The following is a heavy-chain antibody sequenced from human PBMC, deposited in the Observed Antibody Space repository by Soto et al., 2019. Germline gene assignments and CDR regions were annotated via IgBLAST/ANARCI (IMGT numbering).Heavy chain of an antibody. D-gene: IGHD2-21*02. CDR1: GCSINSDSYH. Sequence: PSETLSLTCTVSGCSINSDSYHWTWIRQSPGKGLEWIGYIHHSGAFLYNPSFKSRLTISVDASKSQFSLHLSSVTDADTAVYFCAREDDGGDSLDVWGQGTTVTVSS. CDR2: IHHSGAF. J-gene: IGHJ6*02. CDR3: AREDDGGDSLDV. V-gene: IGHV4-30-4*08.